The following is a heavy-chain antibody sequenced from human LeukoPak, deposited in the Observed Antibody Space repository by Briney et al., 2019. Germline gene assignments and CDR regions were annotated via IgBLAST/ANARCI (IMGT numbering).Heavy chain of an antibody. V-gene: IGHV3-30*04. CDR2: ISYDGNIK. J-gene: IGHJ5*02. CDR1: GFTLSSHA. CDR3: VRGNWFDP. Sequence: GGSLRLSCAASGFTLSSHAIHWVRQAPGKGLEWVALISYDGNIKYYADSVKGRFTISRDNSKNTLSLQMNSLRPEDTAVYYCVRGNWFDPWGQGTLVTVSS. D-gene: IGHD3-10*01.